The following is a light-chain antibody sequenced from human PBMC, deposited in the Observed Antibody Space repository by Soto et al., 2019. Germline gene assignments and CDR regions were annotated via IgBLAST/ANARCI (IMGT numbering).Light chain of an antibody. CDR3: QQYNNWPPYT. Sequence: EIVMRQSPATLSVSPGERVTLSCRASQSVSNNLAWYQQKPGQAPRLLIYDTSTRATGIPVRFSGSGSGTEFTLTISGLQSEDFAVYYCQQYNNWPPYTFGQGTKLEIK. CDR2: DTS. CDR1: QSVSNN. V-gene: IGKV3-15*01. J-gene: IGKJ2*01.